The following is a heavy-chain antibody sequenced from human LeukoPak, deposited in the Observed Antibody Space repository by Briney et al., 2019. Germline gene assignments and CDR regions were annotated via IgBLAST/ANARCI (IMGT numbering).Heavy chain of an antibody. CDR1: GGSFSGYY. J-gene: IGHJ3*02. CDR2: IYYSGST. Sequence: SETLSLTCAVYGGSFSGYYWSWIRQPPGKGLEWIGYIYYSGSTNYNPSLKSRVTISVDTSKNQFSLKLSSVTAADTAVYYCARSGGEDAFDIWGQGTMVIVSS. CDR3: ARSGGEDAFDI. V-gene: IGHV4-59*01. D-gene: IGHD3-10*01.